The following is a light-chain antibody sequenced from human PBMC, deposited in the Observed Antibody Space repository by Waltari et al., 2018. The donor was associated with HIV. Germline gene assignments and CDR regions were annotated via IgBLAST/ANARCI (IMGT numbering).Light chain of an antibody. J-gene: IGKJ2*01. CDR1: QSLVHSDGNHY. CDR2: EVS. CDR3: MQGSHWPYT. Sequence: DVVMTQSPLSLPVTLGQPASISCRSSQSLVHSDGNHYLIWFLQRPGQSPRRLIYEVSNRDSGVPDRFSGSVSGTDFTLKINRVEVEDVGLYYCMQGSHWPYTFGQGTKLDIK. V-gene: IGKV2-30*02.